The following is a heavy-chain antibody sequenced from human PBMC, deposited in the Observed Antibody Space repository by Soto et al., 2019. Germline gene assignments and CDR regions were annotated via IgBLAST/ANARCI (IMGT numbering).Heavy chain of an antibody. CDR1: GFTFSSYE. Sequence: LRLSCAASGFTFSSYEMNWVRQAPGKGLEWVSYISSSGSIMYYADSVKGRFTISRDNAKKSLYLQMNSLRAEDTAMYYCTIVRVADSALDHWGQGTLVTVSS. D-gene: IGHD3-10*02. V-gene: IGHV3-48*03. CDR2: ISSSGSIM. J-gene: IGHJ4*02. CDR3: TIVRVADSALDH.